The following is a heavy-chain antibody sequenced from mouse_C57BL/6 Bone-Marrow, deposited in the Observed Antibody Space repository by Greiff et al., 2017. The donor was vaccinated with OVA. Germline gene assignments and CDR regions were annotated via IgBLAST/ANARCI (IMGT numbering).Heavy chain of an antibody. J-gene: IGHJ3*01. Sequence: EVMLVESEGGLVQPGSSMKLSCTASGFTFSDYYMAWVRQVPEKGLEWVANINYDGSSTYYLDSLKSRFIISRDNAKNILYLQMSSLKSEDTATYYCASYARGFAYWGQGTLVTVSA. D-gene: IGHD1-1*01. CDR1: GFTFSDYY. CDR3: ASYARGFAY. CDR2: INYDGSST. V-gene: IGHV5-16*01.